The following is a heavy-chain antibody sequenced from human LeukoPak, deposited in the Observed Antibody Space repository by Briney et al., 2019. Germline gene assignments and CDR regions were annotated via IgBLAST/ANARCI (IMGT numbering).Heavy chain of an antibody. D-gene: IGHD3-22*01. CDR1: GGTFSRYT. CDR3: ARDAAIFDSSGYYYLW. Sequence: ASVKVSCKASGGTFSRYTISWVRQAPGQGPEWMGGIIPIFGTANYAQKFQGRVTITADESTSTAYMELRSLRSEDTAVYYCARDAAIFDSSGYYYLWWGQGTLVTVSS. J-gene: IGHJ4*02. V-gene: IGHV1-69*13. CDR2: IIPIFGTA.